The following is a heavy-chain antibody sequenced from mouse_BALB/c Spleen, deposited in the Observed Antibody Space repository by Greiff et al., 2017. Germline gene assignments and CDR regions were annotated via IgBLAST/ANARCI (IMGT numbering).Heavy chain of an antibody. CDR2: INPSNGGT. CDR1: GYTFTSYY. Sequence: QVQLQQSGAELVKPGASVKLSCKASGYTFTSYYMYWVKQRPGQGLEWIGEINPSNGGTNFNEKFKSKATLTVDKSSSTAYMQLSSLTSEDSAVYYCTVRWLLRGYFDVWGAGTTVTVSS. CDR3: TVRWLLRGYFDV. D-gene: IGHD2-3*01. J-gene: IGHJ1*01. V-gene: IGHV1S81*02.